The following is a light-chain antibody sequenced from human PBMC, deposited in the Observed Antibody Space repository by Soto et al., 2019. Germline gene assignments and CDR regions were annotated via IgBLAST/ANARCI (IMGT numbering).Light chain of an antibody. CDR3: QHYNSYSEA. Sequence: IQLTQSPSSLSASVGDRVTITCRASQGISSYVAWYQQKPGKGPKLLIYAASTLQSGVPSRFSGSGSGTDFTLTISSLQPDDFATYYCQHYNSYSEAFGQGTKVDIK. J-gene: IGKJ1*01. CDR2: AAS. V-gene: IGKV1-9*01. CDR1: QGISSY.